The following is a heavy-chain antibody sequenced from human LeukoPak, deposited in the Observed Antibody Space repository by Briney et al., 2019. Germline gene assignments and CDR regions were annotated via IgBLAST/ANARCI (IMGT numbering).Heavy chain of an antibody. CDR3: VVSPNQDFYDY. CDR1: GVSMNSHY. CDR2: ISGSGST. Sequence: SETLSLTCSVSGVSMNSHYLNWIRQPPGKGLEWIGFISGSGSTNYNPSLMSRLTMSLETSKRQFSLKLRSVTAADTAVYYCVVSPNQDFYDYWGQGTLVTVSS. J-gene: IGHJ4*02. V-gene: IGHV4-4*09.